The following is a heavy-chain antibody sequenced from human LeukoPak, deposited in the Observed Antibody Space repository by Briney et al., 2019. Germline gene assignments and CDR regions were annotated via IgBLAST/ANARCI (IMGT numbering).Heavy chain of an antibody. CDR2: IYYSGST. D-gene: IGHD3-10*01. J-gene: IGHJ4*02. V-gene: IGHV4-39*07. CDR1: GGSISSSSYY. CDR3: ARFYYYGSGNY. Sequence: PSETLSLTCTVSGGSISSSSYYWGWIRQPPGKGLEWIGSIYYSGSTYYNPSLKSRVTISVDTSKNQFSLKLSSVTAADTAVYYCARFYYYGSGNYWGQGTLVTVSS.